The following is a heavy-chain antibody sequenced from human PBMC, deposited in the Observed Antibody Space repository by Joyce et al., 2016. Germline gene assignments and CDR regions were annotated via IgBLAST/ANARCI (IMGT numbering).Heavy chain of an antibody. CDR2: IKSKTGGGTT. CDR3: TTDEAPRFYYYGMNV. CDR1: GFTFSNAW. V-gene: IGHV3-15*01. J-gene: IGHJ6*02. Sequence: EVQLVESGGGLVKPGGSLRLSCAASGFTFSNAWMSGVSQAPGKGLEWVGRIKSKTGGGTTDYAAPVKGRFTISRDDSQNTLYLQMNSLKTEDTAMYYCTTDEAPRFYYYGMNVWGQGTTVTVSS.